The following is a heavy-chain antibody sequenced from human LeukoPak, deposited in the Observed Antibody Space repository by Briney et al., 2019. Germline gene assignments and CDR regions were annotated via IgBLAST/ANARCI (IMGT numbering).Heavy chain of an antibody. J-gene: IGHJ3*02. Sequence: GGSLRLSCAASGFTFNNYAMHWVRQAPGKGLEWVAVISYDGSNKYYADSVKGRFTISRDNSKNTLYLQMNSLRAEDTAVYYCAAGYDSGAFDIWGQGTMVTVSS. V-gene: IGHV3-30*04. CDR2: ISYDGSNK. CDR1: GFTFNNYA. D-gene: IGHD3-22*01. CDR3: AAGYDSGAFDI.